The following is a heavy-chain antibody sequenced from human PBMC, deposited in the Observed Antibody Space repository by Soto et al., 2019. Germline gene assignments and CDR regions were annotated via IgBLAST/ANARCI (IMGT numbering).Heavy chain of an antibody. V-gene: IGHV4-61*01. J-gene: IGHJ6*02. Sequence: QVQLQESGPGLVKPSETLSLTCTVSGGSVSSGSYYWSWIRQPPGKGLEWIGYIYYSGSTNYNPSLKSRVTISVDTSKNQFSLKLSSVTAADTAVYYCAVTRAPHPDGDSSGYYGYYYGMDVWGQGTTVTVSS. CDR2: IYYSGST. CDR1: GGSVSSGSYY. CDR3: AVTRAPHPDGDSSGYYGYYYGMDV. D-gene: IGHD3-22*01.